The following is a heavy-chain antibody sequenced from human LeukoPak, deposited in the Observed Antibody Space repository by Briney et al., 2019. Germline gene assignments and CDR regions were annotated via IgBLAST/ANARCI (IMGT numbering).Heavy chain of an antibody. V-gene: IGHV3-23*01. CDR2: IGGNSATI. CDR1: GFSFSSYA. J-gene: IGHJ4*02. CDR3: AKLRGYYDSSGYYFDY. Sequence: GGSLRLSCAASGFSFSSYAMTWVRQAPGKGLEWLSAIGGNSATIYYADSGKGRFTISRDNSKNTLYLQMNSLRVEDTAVYYCAKLRGYYDSSGYYFDYWGQGTLVTVSS. D-gene: IGHD3-22*01.